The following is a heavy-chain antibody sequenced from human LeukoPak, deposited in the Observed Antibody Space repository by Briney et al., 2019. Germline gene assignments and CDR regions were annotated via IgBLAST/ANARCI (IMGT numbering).Heavy chain of an antibody. CDR2: IWYDGSNK. V-gene: IGHV3-33*01. CDR3: ARDTSDYGLDY. J-gene: IGHJ4*02. CDR1: GFTFSSYG. Sequence: PGGSLRLSCAASGFTFSSYGMHSVRQAPGKGLEWVAVIWYDGSNKYYADSVKGRFTISRDNSKNTLYLQMNSLRAEDTAVYYCARDTSDYGLDYWGQGTLVTVSS. D-gene: IGHD4-17*01.